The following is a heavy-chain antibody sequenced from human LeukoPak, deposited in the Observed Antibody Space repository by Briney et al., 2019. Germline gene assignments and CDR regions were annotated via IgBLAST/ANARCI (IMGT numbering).Heavy chain of an antibody. CDR2: IYYSGST. Sequence: SETLSLTCAVYGGSFSGYYWSWIRQPPGKGLEWIGSIYYSGSTYYNPSLKSRVTISVDTSKNQFSLKLSSVTAADPAVYYCARLLSFRAVVPAAHFDYWGQGTLVTVSS. V-gene: IGHV4-34*01. J-gene: IGHJ4*02. CDR3: ARLLSFRAVVPAAHFDY. CDR1: GGSFSGYY. D-gene: IGHD2-2*01.